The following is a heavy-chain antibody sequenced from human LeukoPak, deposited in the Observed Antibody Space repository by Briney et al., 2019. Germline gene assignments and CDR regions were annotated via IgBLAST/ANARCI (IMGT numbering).Heavy chain of an antibody. D-gene: IGHD4-23*01. CDR3: ARENGGNLRFDY. CDR2: ISSSGSTI. Sequence: SGGSLRLSCAASGFTFSSYSMNWVRQAPGKGLEWVSYISSSGSTIYYADSVKGRFTISRDNAKNSLYLQMNSLRAEDTAVYYCARENGGNLRFDYWGQGTLVTVSS. V-gene: IGHV3-48*04. J-gene: IGHJ4*02. CDR1: GFTFSSYS.